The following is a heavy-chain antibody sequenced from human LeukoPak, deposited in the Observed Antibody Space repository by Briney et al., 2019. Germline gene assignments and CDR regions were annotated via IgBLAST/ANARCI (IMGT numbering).Heavy chain of an antibody. J-gene: IGHJ4*02. Sequence: ASVKVSCKASGYTFTGYYMHWVRQPPAQGLEGMGRINPNRGGTNYAQEFQGRVYMTRDTSIRTAYMELSRLRSDDTAVYYCARYSGSYLIDYWGQGTLVTVSS. D-gene: IGHD1-26*01. CDR2: INPNRGGT. V-gene: IGHV1-2*06. CDR3: ARYSGSYLIDY. CDR1: GYTFTGYY.